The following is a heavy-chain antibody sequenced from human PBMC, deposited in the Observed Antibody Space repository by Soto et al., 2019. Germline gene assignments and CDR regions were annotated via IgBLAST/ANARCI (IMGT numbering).Heavy chain of an antibody. V-gene: IGHV2-5*02. Sequence: QITLKESGPPLVKPTQTLTLTCTFSGFSLSTSGVGVGWIRQPPGKALEWLALIYWDDDKRYSPSLKSSLTITTDTSKNQVVLTTANMDPVDTATYYCAHRRCGESNFYYWGQGTLVTVSS. J-gene: IGHJ4*02. CDR3: AHRRCGESNFYY. CDR1: GFSLSTSGVG. CDR2: IYWDDDK. D-gene: IGHD2-21*01.